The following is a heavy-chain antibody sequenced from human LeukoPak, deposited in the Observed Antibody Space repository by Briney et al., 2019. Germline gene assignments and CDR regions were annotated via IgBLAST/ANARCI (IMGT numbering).Heavy chain of an antibody. CDR3: ASPGGGIAAAGLPFDY. V-gene: IGHV4-39*07. CDR2: IYYSGST. J-gene: IGHJ4*02. CDR1: GGSISSSSYY. D-gene: IGHD6-13*01. Sequence: PSETLSLTCTVSGGSISSSSYYWGWIRQPPGKGLEWIGSIYYSGSTYYNPSLKSRVTISVDTSKNQFSLKLSSVTAADTAVYYCASPGGGIAAAGLPFDYWGQGTLVTVSS.